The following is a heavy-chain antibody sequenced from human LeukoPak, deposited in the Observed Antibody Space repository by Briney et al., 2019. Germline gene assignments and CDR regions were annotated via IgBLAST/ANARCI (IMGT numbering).Heavy chain of an antibody. CDR3: AKAPPTVTTPRLKTHYFDY. D-gene: IGHD4-17*01. CDR2: ISGSGGST. V-gene: IGHV3-23*01. J-gene: IGHJ4*02. CDR1: GLTFSSYA. Sequence: GGSLRLSCAASGLTFSSYAMSWGRQAPGKGLEWVSAISGSGGSTYYEDSVKGRFTISRDNSKNTLYLQMNSLRAEDTAVYYCAKAPPTVTTPRLKTHYFDYWGQGTLVTVSS.